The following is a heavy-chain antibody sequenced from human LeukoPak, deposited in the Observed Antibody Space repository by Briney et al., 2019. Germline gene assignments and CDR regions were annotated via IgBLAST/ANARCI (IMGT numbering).Heavy chain of an antibody. Sequence: GGSLRLSCIASGFTFSNYAMSWLRQAPGKGLEWVSTIIERGQDTFYADSVKGRFTISRDNSRNMLYLQMNSLRAEDTAVYYCARDHDAFDIWGQGTMVTVSS. CDR1: GFTFSNYA. CDR3: ARDHDAFDI. CDR2: IIERGQDT. J-gene: IGHJ3*02. V-gene: IGHV3-23*01.